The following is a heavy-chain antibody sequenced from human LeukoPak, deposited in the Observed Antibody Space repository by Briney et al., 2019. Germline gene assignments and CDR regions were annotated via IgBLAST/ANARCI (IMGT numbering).Heavy chain of an antibody. D-gene: IGHD1-26*01. J-gene: IGHJ4*02. CDR1: GFTFSSYA. CDR3: AKENHGIVGATTLIDY. Sequence: GGSLRLSCAASGFTFSSYAMSWVRQAPGKGLEWVSAISGSGGSTYYADSVKGRFTISRGNSKNTLYLQMNSLRAEDTAVYYCAKENHGIVGATTLIDYWGQGTLVTVSS. CDR2: ISGSGGST. V-gene: IGHV3-23*01.